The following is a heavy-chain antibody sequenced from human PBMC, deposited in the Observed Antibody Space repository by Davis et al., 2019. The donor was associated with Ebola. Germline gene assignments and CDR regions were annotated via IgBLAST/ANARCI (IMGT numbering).Heavy chain of an antibody. D-gene: IGHD3-10*01. J-gene: IGHJ4*02. CDR3: ARAGSILWFGESVNYYFDY. V-gene: IGHV1-2*06. CDR1: GYTFTGYY. Sequence: AASVKVSCKASGYTFTGYYTHWVRHAPGQGLEWMGRINPNSGGTNYAQKFQGRVTMTRDTSISTAYMELSRLRSDDTAVYYCARAGSILWFGESVNYYFDYWGQGTLVTVSS. CDR2: INPNSGGT.